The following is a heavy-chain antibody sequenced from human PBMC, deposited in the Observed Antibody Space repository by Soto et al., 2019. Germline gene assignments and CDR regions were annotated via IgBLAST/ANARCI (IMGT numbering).Heavy chain of an antibody. CDR3: ASRGSTTHSPLDY. Sequence: SVKVSCKASGGTFSSYAISWVRQAPGQGLEWMGGIIPIFGTANYAQKFQGRVMITADKSTSTAYMELSSLRSEDTAVYYCASRGSTTHSPLDYWGQGTLVTVSS. J-gene: IGHJ4*02. CDR1: GGTFSSYA. CDR2: IIPIFGTA. D-gene: IGHD3-10*01. V-gene: IGHV1-69*06.